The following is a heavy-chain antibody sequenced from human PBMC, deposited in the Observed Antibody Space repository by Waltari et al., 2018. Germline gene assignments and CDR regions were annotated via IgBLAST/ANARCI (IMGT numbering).Heavy chain of an antibody. D-gene: IGHD2-15*01. Sequence: QLQLQESGPGLVKPAETLSLTCTVSGGSISSRGYYWGWTRQAPGKGLEWIGSIYYRRRTYYIPSLKSRVPISVDTSKNQSSLKLSSVTAADTAVYYCARGNLDGGNFQYWGQGTLVTVSS. CDR2: IYYRRRT. V-gene: IGHV4-39*07. CDR1: GGSISSRGYY. J-gene: IGHJ1*01. CDR3: ARGNLDGGNFQY.